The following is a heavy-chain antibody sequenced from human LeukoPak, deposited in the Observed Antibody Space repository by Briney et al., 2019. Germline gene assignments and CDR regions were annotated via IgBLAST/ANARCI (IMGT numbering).Heavy chain of an antibody. CDR2: ISSSSSYI. D-gene: IGHD3-10*01. V-gene: IGHV3-21*01. J-gene: IGHJ4*02. Sequence: GGSLRLSCAASGFTFSSYSMNWVRQAPGKGLEWVSSISSSSSYIYYADSVKGRFTISRDNAKNSLYLQMNSLRAEETAVYYCARGGKYGSTLVDYWGQGTLVTVSS. CDR3: ARGGKYGSTLVDY. CDR1: GFTFSSYS.